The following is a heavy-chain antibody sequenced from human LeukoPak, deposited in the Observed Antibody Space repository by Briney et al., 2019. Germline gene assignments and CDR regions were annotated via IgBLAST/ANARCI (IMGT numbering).Heavy chain of an antibody. V-gene: IGHV1-46*01. J-gene: IGHJ6*02. CDR2: INPSGGST. CDR3: ARDTSVKTYYDFCSAPSGYYYYGMDV. Sequence: ASVTVSCKASGYTFTSYYMHWVRQAPGQGLEGMGIINPSGGSTSYAQKVQGRLTMTRDTSTGTVYMELSTLRSEDTAVYYCARDTSVKTYYDFCSAPSGYYYYGMDVWGQGTTVTVSS. D-gene: IGHD3-3*01. CDR1: GYTFTSYY.